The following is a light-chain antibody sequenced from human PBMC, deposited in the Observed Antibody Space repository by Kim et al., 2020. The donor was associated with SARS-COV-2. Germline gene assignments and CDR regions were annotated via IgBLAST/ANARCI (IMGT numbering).Light chain of an antibody. J-gene: IGKJ4*01. CDR3: QQYNNWPLT. Sequence: VSPGERAALSCRASQSVSSNLAWYQQKPGQAPRLLIYGASTRATGIPARFSGSGSGTEFTLTVSSLQSEDFAVYYCQQYNNWPLTFGGGTKVDIK. V-gene: IGKV3-15*01. CDR1: QSVSSN. CDR2: GAS.